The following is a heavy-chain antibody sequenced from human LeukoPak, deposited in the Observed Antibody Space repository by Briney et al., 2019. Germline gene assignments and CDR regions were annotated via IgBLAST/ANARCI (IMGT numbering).Heavy chain of an antibody. CDR3: ASQRPTGGATDY. V-gene: IGHV4-59*01. J-gene: IGHJ4*02. CDR2: IYYSGST. D-gene: IGHD7-27*01. CDR1: GGSISSYY. Sequence: KPSETLSLTCAVSGGSISSYYWSWIRQPPGKGLEWIGYIYYSGSTNYNPSLKSRVPISVDTSKSQFSLKLSSVAAADTAVYYCASQRPTGGATDYWGQGTLVTVSS.